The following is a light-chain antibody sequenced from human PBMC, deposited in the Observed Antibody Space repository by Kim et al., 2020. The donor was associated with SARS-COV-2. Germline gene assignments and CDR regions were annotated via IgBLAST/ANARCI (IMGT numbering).Light chain of an antibody. V-gene: IGKV3-20*01. CDR2: ATS. Sequence: PGERATLSCRASQSVGSSYLAWFQQKPGQAPRLLISATSSRATGIPDRFSGSGSGTDFTLTISTLEPEDFAVYYCQQYGIPPYTFGQGTKLEI. CDR1: QSVGSSY. J-gene: IGKJ2*01. CDR3: QQYGIPPYT.